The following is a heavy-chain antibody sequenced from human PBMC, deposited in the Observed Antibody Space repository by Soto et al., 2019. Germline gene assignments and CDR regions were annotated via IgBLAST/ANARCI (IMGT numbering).Heavy chain of an antibody. V-gene: IGHV1-18*01. Sequence: ASVKVSCKASGDTFSTYGISWVRQAPGQGLEWMGWISGYNDNTIYAQKFQGRVTMTEDTSTDTAYMELSSLRSEDTAVYYCATDYDILTGYRYYYGMDVWGQGTTVTVSS. D-gene: IGHD3-9*01. CDR1: GDTFSTYG. CDR3: ATDYDILTGYRYYYGMDV. CDR2: ISGYNDNT. J-gene: IGHJ6*02.